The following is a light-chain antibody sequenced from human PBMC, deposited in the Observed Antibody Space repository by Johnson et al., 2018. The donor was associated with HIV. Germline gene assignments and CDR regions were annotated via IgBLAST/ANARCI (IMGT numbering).Light chain of an antibody. Sequence: QSVLTQPPSVSAAPGQKVTISCSGSSSNIGNNYVSWYQQLPGTAPKLLIYDNNQRPSGIPDRFSVSKSGTSATLGITGLKTGDEADYYCGTLDSSLSTYVVGSGTKVTVL. V-gene: IGLV1-51*01. CDR2: DNN. CDR1: SSNIGNNY. CDR3: GTLDSSLSTYV. J-gene: IGLJ1*01.